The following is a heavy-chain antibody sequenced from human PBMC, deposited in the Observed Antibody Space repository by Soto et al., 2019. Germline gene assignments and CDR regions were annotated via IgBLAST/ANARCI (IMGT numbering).Heavy chain of an antibody. J-gene: IGHJ4*02. CDR2: IHHDGST. V-gene: IGHV4-34*01. CDR3: ATYDVGTIIQDY. Sequence: LSLTCAISGGSSSSHSKSWVRQPPGKGLEWIGEIHHDGSTNYNPSLKSRVTISENTSKNHFSLELSSVTAADTAVYYCATYDVGTIIQDYWGQGTLVTVSS. D-gene: IGHD2-21*02. CDR1: GGSSSSHS.